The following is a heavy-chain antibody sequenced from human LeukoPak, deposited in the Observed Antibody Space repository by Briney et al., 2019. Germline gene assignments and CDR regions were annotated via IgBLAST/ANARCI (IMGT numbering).Heavy chain of an antibody. Sequence: PGGSLRLSCAASGFIFSSYGMHWVRQAPGKGLEWVAFIRYDGSNRYYADSVKGRFTISRDNSKNTLYLQMNSLRAEDTAVYYCAKSYDSSGYYHYYFDYWGQGTLVTVSS. D-gene: IGHD3-22*01. CDR3: AKSYDSSGYYHYYFDY. CDR2: IRYDGSNR. J-gene: IGHJ4*02. V-gene: IGHV3-30*02. CDR1: GFIFSSYG.